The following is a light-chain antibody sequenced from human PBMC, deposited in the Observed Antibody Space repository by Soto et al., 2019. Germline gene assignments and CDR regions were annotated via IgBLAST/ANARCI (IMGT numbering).Light chain of an antibody. CDR2: KVS. J-gene: IGKJ1*01. CDR1: QTISSW. CDR3: QHYNSYSEA. V-gene: IGKV1-5*03. Sequence: DIQMTQSPSTLSGSVGDRVTITCRASQTISSWLAWYQHKPGKAPKLLIYKVSTLKSGVPSRFSCSGSGTEFSLTISSLQPDDFAPYYCQHYNSYSEAFGQGTKVELK.